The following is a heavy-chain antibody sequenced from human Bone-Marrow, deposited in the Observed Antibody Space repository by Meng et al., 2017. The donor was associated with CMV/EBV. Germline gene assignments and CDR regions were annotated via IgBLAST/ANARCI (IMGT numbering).Heavy chain of an antibody. CDR3: ERGLGYCSSTSCPPGY. CDR1: GYTFTSYD. V-gene: IGHV1-8*01. D-gene: IGHD2-2*01. Sequence: ASVKVSCKASGYTFTSYDINWVRQATGQGLEWMGWMNPNSGNTGYAQKFQGRVTMTRNTSISTAYMELSSLRSEDTAVYYCERGLGYCSSTSCPPGYWGQGTLVTVSS. J-gene: IGHJ4*02. CDR2: MNPNSGNT.